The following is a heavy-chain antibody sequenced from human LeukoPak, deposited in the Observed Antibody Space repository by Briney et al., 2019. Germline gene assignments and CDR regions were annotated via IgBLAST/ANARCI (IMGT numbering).Heavy chain of an antibody. J-gene: IGHJ5*02. CDR3: ARDLGQYYDTSDNWFDP. Sequence: GGSLRLSCAASGFTFSVTWMHWVRQSPGKGLVWVARITSDGISTTYAESVKGRFTISRDNAKNTLYLQMNSLRAEDTAVYYCARDLGQYYDTSDNWFDPWGQGTLVTVSS. CDR1: GFTFSVTW. D-gene: IGHD3-22*01. V-gene: IGHV3-74*03. CDR2: ITSDGIST.